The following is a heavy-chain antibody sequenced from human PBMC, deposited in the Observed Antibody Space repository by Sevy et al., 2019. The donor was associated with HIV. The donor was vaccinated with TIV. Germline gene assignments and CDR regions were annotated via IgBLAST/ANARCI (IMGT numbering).Heavy chain of an antibody. D-gene: IGHD2-8*01. Sequence: GESLKISCGASGFTPSTYGMHWVRQAPGKGLEWVAVIGYDGSNKYDADSVKGRFTSSRDNSKNTLFLQMDSLRAEDTAVYYCARDPRMYGDYLLAYFDYWGQGTLVTVSS. CDR1: GFTPSTYG. V-gene: IGHV3-33*01. CDR3: ARDPRMYGDYLLAYFDY. J-gene: IGHJ4*02. CDR2: IGYDGSNK.